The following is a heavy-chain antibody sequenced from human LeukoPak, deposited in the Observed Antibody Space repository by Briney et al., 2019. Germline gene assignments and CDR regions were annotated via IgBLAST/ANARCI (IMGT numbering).Heavy chain of an antibody. CDR3: ARLFVTAAGTRGYYFDY. CDR2: ISYTGRT. J-gene: IGHJ4*02. V-gene: IGHV4-59*08. D-gene: IGHD6-13*01. Sequence: PSETLSLTCTVSGGSISNYYWSWIRQPPGKGLEWIGFISYTGRTNDNASIKSRVTISVDTSRNQFSLKLNSVTAADTAVYYCARLFVTAAGTRGYYFDYWGQGTLVTVSS. CDR1: GGSISNYY.